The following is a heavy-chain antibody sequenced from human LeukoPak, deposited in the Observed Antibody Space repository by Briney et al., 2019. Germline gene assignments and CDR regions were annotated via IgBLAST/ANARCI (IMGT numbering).Heavy chain of an antibody. Sequence: PGGSLRLSCAASGFTFSNYAMSWVRQAPGKGLDWVSAVSGRDDRTYYADSVKGRVTISIDTSKNTLYRQMTSLRAEDTAVYYCAKWGDYDILTGYYDSDYWGQGTLVTVSS. CDR1: GFTFSNYA. D-gene: IGHD3-9*01. J-gene: IGHJ4*02. CDR2: VSGRDDRT. CDR3: AKWGDYDILTGYYDSDY. V-gene: IGHV3-23*01.